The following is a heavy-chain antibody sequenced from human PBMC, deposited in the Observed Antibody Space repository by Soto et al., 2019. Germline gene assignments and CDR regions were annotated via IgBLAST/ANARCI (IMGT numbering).Heavy chain of an antibody. CDR3: ARNPLDCANNECDYSASFFDP. D-gene: IGHD3-9*01. J-gene: IGHJ5*02. CDR1: GFTFAKHW. CDR2: IDQHGSET. V-gene: IGHV3-7*03. Sequence: PGGSLRLSCAGSGFTFAKHWMHWVRQAPGKGLEWVANIDQHGSETYYVDSVKGRFTISRDNTENSLYLQMNSLRAEDTALYYCARNPLDCANNECDYSASFFDPCVQATLLTVSS.